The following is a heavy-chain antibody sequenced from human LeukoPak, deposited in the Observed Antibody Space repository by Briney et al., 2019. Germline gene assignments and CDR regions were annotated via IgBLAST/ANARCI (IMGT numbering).Heavy chain of an antibody. CDR3: ARGGTTVTPGLLWFDP. Sequence: PSETLSPTCSVSGGSISSHYWSWIRQPPGKGLEWIGYIYYSGSTKYNPSLKSRVTISVVTSKNQFSLKLSSVTAADTAVYYCARGGTTVTPGLLWFDPWGQGTLVTVSS. D-gene: IGHD4-17*01. J-gene: IGHJ5*02. CDR2: IYYSGST. V-gene: IGHV4-59*11. CDR1: GGSISSHY.